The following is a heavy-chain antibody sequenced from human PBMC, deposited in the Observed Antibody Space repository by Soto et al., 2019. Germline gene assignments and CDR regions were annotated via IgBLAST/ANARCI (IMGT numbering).Heavy chain of an antibody. J-gene: IGHJ4*02. CDR2: ISAGAVAT. D-gene: IGHD3-22*01. CDR3: AKGRESSGSYRPFDY. Sequence: HVGSLGLCCAASGFTFSSYAMSWVRQAPGKGLEWVSAISAGAVATNYADSVKGRFTISRDNSKNTLYLQMNSLRAEDTAVYYCAKGRESSGSYRPFDYWGQGALVTVSS. CDR1: GFTFSSYA. V-gene: IGHV3-23*01.